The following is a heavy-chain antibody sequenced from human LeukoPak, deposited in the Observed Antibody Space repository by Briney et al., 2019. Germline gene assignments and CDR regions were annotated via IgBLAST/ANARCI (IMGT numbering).Heavy chain of an antibody. V-gene: IGHV1-18*01. CDR2: ISAYNGNT. Sequence: ALVKVSCKASGYTFTSYGISWVRQAPGQGLEWMGWISAYNGNTNYAQKLQGRVTMTTDTSTSTAYMELRSLRSEDTAVYYCARAGHYDIVVVPAAMTIGGYYGMDVWGQGTTVTVSS. CDR3: ARAGHYDIVVVPAAMTIGGYYGMDV. J-gene: IGHJ6*02. CDR1: GYTFTSYG. D-gene: IGHD2-2*01.